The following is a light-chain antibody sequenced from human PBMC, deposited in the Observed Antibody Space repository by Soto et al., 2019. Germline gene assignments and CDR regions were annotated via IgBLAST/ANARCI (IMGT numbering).Light chain of an antibody. Sequence: QSFRNQPPSVSGARGQRCTISCTGAGSNIGAGYAVHWYQQLPGTAPKLLIYGNINRPSGVPDRFFGSKSGSSASLTINGLQAEDEGDYYCQSYDSSVTGSQVFAGGTKVTVL. J-gene: IGLJ3*02. V-gene: IGLV1-40*01. CDR1: GSNIGAGYA. CDR2: GNI. CDR3: QSYDSSVTGSQV.